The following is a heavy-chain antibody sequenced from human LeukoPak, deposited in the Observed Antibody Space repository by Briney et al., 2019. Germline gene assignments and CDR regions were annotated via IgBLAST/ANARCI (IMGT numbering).Heavy chain of an antibody. D-gene: IGHD5-24*01. Sequence: SETLSLTCTVSGGSITTYYWSWIRQPAGKGLEWIGRIYTSGTTHYNPSLKSRVTMSVDTSKNQFTLKLSSVTAADTAVYYCARGGGRISVVATIYFDYWGQGTLVTVSS. V-gene: IGHV4-4*07. CDR3: ARGGGRISVVATIYFDY. J-gene: IGHJ4*02. CDR1: GGSITTYY. CDR2: IYTSGTT.